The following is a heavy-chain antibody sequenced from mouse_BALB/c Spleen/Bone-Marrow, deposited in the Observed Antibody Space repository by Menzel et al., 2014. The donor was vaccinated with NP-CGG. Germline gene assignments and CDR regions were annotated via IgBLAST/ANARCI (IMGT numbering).Heavy chain of an antibody. CDR2: SRNKANDYTT. Sequence: EVQRVESGGGLVQPGGSLRLSCATSGFTFSDFYMEWVRQPPGKRLEWIGGSRNKANDYTTEYSASVKGRFIVSRDTSQSILSPQMNALRAGDTAIYYCARDDGSPAMDYWGQGTSVTVCS. V-gene: IGHV7-1*02. CDR3: ARDDGSPAMDY. CDR1: GFTFSDFY. J-gene: IGHJ4*01.